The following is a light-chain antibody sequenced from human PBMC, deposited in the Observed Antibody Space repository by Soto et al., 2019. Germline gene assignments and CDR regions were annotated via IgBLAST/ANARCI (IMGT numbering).Light chain of an antibody. J-gene: IGKJ4*01. Sequence: EIVLTQSPGTLSLSPGERATVSCRASQSVSSSYLAWYQQKPGQAPRLLIYGASSRATGIPDRFSGSGSGTGFTLTISRLEPEDFAVYYCQQDGSSPPTFGGGTKVESK. CDR3: QQDGSSPPT. CDR1: QSVSSSY. V-gene: IGKV3-20*01. CDR2: GAS.